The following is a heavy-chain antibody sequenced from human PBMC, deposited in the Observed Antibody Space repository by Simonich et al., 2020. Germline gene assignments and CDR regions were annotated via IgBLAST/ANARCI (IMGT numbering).Heavy chain of an antibody. D-gene: IGHD3-16*01. V-gene: IGHV4-34*01. CDR2: INHSGRT. CDR1: GGSFSGYY. Sequence: QVQLQQWGAGLLKPSETLSLTCAVYGGSFSGYYWSWIRQPPGKGLEGIGEINHSGRTNYNPSLTSRVPISVDTSNNQFSLKLSSVTAADTAVYYCARPLGIVWAFDIWGQGTMVTVSS. CDR3: ARPLGIVWAFDI. J-gene: IGHJ3*02.